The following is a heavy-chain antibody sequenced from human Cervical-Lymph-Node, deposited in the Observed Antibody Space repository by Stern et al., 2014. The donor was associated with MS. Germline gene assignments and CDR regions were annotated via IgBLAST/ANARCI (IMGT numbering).Heavy chain of an antibody. D-gene: IGHD2-2*01. CDR2: IKEDGSEQ. J-gene: IGHJ6*02. CDR1: GFTFSRYW. V-gene: IGHV3-7*01. Sequence: VQLVQSGGGLVQPGGSLKLSCAASGFTFSRYWMNWVRQAPGKGQEWVANIKEDGSEQYYVDSVKGRFTMSRDKAKNSLYLQMNSLRAEDTAVYYCARRVLVAMGGYPKTLDVWGRGTTVTVSS. CDR3: ARRVLVAMGGYPKTLDV.